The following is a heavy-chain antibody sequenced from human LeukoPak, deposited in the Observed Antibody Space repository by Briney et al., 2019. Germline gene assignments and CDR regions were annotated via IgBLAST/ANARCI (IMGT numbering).Heavy chain of an antibody. J-gene: IGHJ5*02. Sequence: SETLSLTCAVHGGSFSAYHWGWIRQSPGKGLEWIGEIKYDGSTNYNPSLNSRVTISVDTSKNQFSLKLTSVTAADTAMYYCARVGDFWSGMGWFGPWGQGSLVTVSS. D-gene: IGHD3-3*01. CDR2: IKYDGST. CDR3: ARVGDFWSGMGWFGP. CDR1: GGSFSAYH. V-gene: IGHV4-34*01.